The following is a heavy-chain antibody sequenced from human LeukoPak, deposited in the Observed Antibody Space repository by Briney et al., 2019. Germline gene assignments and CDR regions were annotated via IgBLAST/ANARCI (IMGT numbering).Heavy chain of an antibody. D-gene: IGHD1-26*01. CDR2: INPSGGST. Sequence: ASVKVSCKASGYTFTSYYMHWVRQAPGQGLEWMGIINPSGGSTSYAQKFQGRVTMTRDTSKNQFSLKLSSVTAADTAVYYCARHPTWWELLDYYYYYMDVWGKGTTVTVSS. J-gene: IGHJ6*03. V-gene: IGHV1-46*01. CDR1: GYTFTSYY. CDR3: ARHPTWWELLDYYYYYMDV.